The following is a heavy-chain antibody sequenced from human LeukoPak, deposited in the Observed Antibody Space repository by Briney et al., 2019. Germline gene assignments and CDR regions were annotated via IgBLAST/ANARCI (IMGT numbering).Heavy chain of an antibody. Sequence: KPSETLSLTCTVSGGSISSYYWSWIRQTPGKGLEWVGYIYYSGSTNLNPSLKSRVTISVDTSKNQFSLKMSSVTAADTAVYFCARGGPPGYYYDYYMDVWGKGTTVTISS. CDR1: GGSISSYY. CDR3: ARGGPPGYYYDYYMDV. CDR2: IYYSGST. J-gene: IGHJ6*03. V-gene: IGHV4-59*01.